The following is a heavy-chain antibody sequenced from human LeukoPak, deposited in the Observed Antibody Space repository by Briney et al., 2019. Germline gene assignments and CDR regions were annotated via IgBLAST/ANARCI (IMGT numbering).Heavy chain of an antibody. D-gene: IGHD6-6*01. CDR3: ARGIAAPFYYFDY. CDR1: GGSISSYY. Sequence: SSETLSLTCTVSGGSISSYYWSWIWQPPGKGLEWIGYIYYSGSTNYNPSLKSRVTISVDTSKNQFSLKLSSVTAEDTAVYYCARGIAAPFYYFDYWGQGTLVTVSS. V-gene: IGHV4-59*01. J-gene: IGHJ4*02. CDR2: IYYSGST.